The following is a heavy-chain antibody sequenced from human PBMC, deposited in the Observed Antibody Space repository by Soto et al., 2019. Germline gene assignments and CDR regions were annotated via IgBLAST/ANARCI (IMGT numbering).Heavy chain of an antibody. J-gene: IGHJ4*02. Sequence: QVQLVESGGGVVQPGRSLRLSCAASGFSFSTFAMHWVRQAPGKGLEWVAIIWYDGSNKFYVDSVKGRFSISRDNSRNTLYLQMNSLRAEDTAVSYCARGGNYDAGDSSFVPKWHVSDYWGQGTLVTVSS. CDR1: GFSFSTFA. D-gene: IGHD2-21*01. CDR3: ARGGNYDAGDSSFVPKWHVSDY. V-gene: IGHV3-30-3*01. CDR2: IWYDGSNK.